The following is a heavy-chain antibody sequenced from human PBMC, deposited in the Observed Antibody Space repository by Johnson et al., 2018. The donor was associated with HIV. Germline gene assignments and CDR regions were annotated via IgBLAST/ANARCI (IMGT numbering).Heavy chain of an antibody. D-gene: IGHD3-3*01. J-gene: IGHJ3*02. CDR1: GFTFNNAW. CDR2: IKSKTDCGTT. V-gene: IGHV3-15*01. CDR3: TTGELWNGYYLHDAFDI. Sequence: VQLVESGGGLVKPVGSLRLSCAASGFTFNNAWMSWVRQAPGKGLEWVGRIKSKTDCGTTDYAGPVKGRFIISRDDSKITLYLQMNSLKTEDTAVYYCTTGELWNGYYLHDAFDIWGQGTMVTVSS.